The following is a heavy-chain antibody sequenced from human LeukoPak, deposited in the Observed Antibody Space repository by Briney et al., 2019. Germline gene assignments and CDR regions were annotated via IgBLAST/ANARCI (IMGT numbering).Heavy chain of an antibody. Sequence: GGSLRLSCAASGFTFRHYWMSWVRQAPGKGLEWVSSISSSSSYIYYADSVKGRFTISRDNAKNSLYLQMNSLRAEDTAVYYCARDLGYSDYWGQGTLVTVSS. CDR3: ARDLGYSDY. J-gene: IGHJ4*02. CDR2: ISSSSSYI. CDR1: GFTFRHYW. D-gene: IGHD5-18*01. V-gene: IGHV3-21*01.